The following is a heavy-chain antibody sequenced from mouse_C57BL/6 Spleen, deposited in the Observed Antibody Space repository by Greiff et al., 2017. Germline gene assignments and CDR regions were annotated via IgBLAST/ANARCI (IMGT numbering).Heavy chain of an antibody. CDR2: IDPSDSYP. J-gene: IGHJ2*01. Sequence: QVQLQQPGAELVMPGASVQLSCKASGYTFTSYWMNWVKQRPGQGLEWIGEIDPSDSYPNYNQKFKGKSTLTVDKSSSKAYMQLSSLTADDYAVYYCARGYYYGSSSSDYWGPGTTLTVSS. D-gene: IGHD1-1*01. CDR3: ARGYYYGSSSSDY. CDR1: GYTFTSYW. V-gene: IGHV1-69*01.